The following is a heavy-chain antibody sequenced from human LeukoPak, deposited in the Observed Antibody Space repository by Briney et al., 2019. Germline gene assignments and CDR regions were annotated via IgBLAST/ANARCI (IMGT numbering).Heavy chain of an antibody. CDR2: INSDGSST. J-gene: IGHJ3*02. D-gene: IGHD2-21*02. Sequence: RGSLRLSCAASGFTFSSYWMHWVRQAPGKGLVWVSRINSDGSSTSYADSVKGRFTISRDNAKNTLYLQMNSLRAEDTAVYYCARVPAQHIVVVTHDAFDIWGQGTMVTVSS. V-gene: IGHV3-74*01. CDR3: ARVPAQHIVVVTHDAFDI. CDR1: GFTFSSYW.